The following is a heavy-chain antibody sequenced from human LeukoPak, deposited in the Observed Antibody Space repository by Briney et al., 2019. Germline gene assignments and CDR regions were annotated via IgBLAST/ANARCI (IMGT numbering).Heavy chain of an antibody. CDR1: SGSFSDYY. CDR2: INHSGNT. Sequence: PSETLSLTCAVYSGSFSDYYWSWIRQSPGKGLEWIGEINHSGNTHYSSALKSRVTISVDTSKNQFSLKLSSMTAADTAVYYCARGRPRGQYTSNWTEYFQTWGRAPWSPSPQ. V-gene: IGHV4-34*01. D-gene: IGHD6-13*01. CDR3: ARGRPRGQYTSNWTEYFQT. J-gene: IGHJ1*01.